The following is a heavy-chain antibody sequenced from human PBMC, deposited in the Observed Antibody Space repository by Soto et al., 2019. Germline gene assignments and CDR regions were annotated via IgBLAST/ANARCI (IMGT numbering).Heavy chain of an antibody. Sequence: GGSPRLSCAASGFTFSSYAMSWVRQAPGKGLEWVSAISGSGGSTYYADSVKGRFTISRDNSKNTLYLQMNSLRAEDTAVYYCAKDVEMATIMDAFDIWGQGTMVTVSS. J-gene: IGHJ3*02. V-gene: IGHV3-23*01. CDR1: GFTFSSYA. CDR3: AKDVEMATIMDAFDI. D-gene: IGHD5-12*01. CDR2: ISGSGGST.